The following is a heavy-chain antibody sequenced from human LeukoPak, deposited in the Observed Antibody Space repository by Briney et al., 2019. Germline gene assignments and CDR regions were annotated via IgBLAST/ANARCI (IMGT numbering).Heavy chain of an antibody. Sequence: RGSLRLSCAASGFTFSVYAMNWVRQAPGKGLEWVSYINSESTDILYAGSVKGRFTLSRDLAKNSVYLQTNSLRAEDTAVYYCARDTYPPQLIDHWGQGALVSVSS. CDR3: ARDTYPPQLIDH. CDR2: INSESTDI. CDR1: GFTFSVYA. V-gene: IGHV3-21*05. J-gene: IGHJ4*02. D-gene: IGHD5-18*01.